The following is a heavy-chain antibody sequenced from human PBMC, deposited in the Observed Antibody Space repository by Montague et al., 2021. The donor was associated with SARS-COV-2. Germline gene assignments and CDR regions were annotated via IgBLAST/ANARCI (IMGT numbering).Heavy chain of an antibody. CDR1: GGSISSNNYY. CDR3: ARRGRKLLPVATTIGGFDI. Sequence: SETLSLTCTVSGGSISSNNYYWVWIRQPQGKGLVWIGSIYDSGSSYHNPSLKSRVTISVDTSKNHFSLKLSSVTAADTAVYYCARRGRKLLPVATTIGGFDIWGQGTMVTVSS. D-gene: IGHD5-12*01. CDR2: IYDSGSS. V-gene: IGHV4-39*02. J-gene: IGHJ3*02.